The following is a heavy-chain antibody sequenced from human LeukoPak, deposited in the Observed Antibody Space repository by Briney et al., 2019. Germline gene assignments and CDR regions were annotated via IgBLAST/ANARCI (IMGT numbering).Heavy chain of an antibody. Sequence: GGSLRLSCAASGFTFSDYNMHWVRQAPGKGLEWVTVISYDGSNKYYADSVKGRFTISRDNSKNTLHLQMNSLRAEDTAVYYCAKVRWDNSGWYYLDYWGQGTLVTVSS. CDR2: ISYDGSNK. V-gene: IGHV3-30*18. CDR3: AKVRWDNSGWYYLDY. CDR1: GFTFSDYN. J-gene: IGHJ4*02. D-gene: IGHD6-19*01.